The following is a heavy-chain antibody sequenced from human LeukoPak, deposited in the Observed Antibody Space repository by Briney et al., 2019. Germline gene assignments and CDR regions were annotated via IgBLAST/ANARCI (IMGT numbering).Heavy chain of an antibody. Sequence: GGSLRLSCAASGFTFSSYGMHWVRQAPGKGLEWVAVIWYDGSNKYYADSVKGRFTISRDNSKNTLYLQMNSLRDEDTAVYYCARDHPRIVVVPLGFDYWGQGTLVTVSS. J-gene: IGHJ4*02. CDR3: ARDHPRIVVVPLGFDY. CDR2: IWYDGSNK. CDR1: GFTFSSYG. D-gene: IGHD2-2*01. V-gene: IGHV3-33*01.